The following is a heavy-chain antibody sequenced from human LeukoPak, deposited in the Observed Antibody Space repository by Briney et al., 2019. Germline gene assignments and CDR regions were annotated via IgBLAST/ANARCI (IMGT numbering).Heavy chain of an antibody. V-gene: IGHV3-30*04. CDR2: ISYDGSNK. D-gene: IGHD3-3*01. CDR1: GFTFSSSA. J-gene: IGHJ6*02. CDR3: ARTFTYYDFWGYYGMDV. Sequence: PGRSLRLSCAASGFTFSSSAMHWFRQAPGKGLEWVAVISYDGSNKYYADSVKGRFTISRGNSKNTLYLQMNSLRAEDTAVYYCARTFTYYDFWGYYGMDVWGQGTTVTVSS.